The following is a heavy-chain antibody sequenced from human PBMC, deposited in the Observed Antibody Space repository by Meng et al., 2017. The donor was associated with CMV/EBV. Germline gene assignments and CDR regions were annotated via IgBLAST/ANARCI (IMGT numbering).Heavy chain of an antibody. V-gene: IGHV4-4*07. CDR3: ARDLMNCSSTSCANWFDP. Sequence: QGRLQESGPGLVKPSETLSLTCTVSVGSISSYYWSWIRQPAGKGLEWIGRIYTSGSTNYNPSLKSRVTMSVDTSKNQFSLKLSSVTAADTAVYYCARDLMNCSSTSCANWFDPWGQGTLVTVSS. D-gene: IGHD2-2*01. CDR2: IYTSGST. CDR1: VGSISSYY. J-gene: IGHJ5*02.